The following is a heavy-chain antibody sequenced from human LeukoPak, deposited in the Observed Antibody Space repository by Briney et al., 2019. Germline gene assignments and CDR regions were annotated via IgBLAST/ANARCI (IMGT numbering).Heavy chain of an antibody. D-gene: IGHD6-13*01. V-gene: IGHV1-18*01. J-gene: IGHJ4*02. Sequence: EASVKVSCKASGYNFATYGFCWVRQAPGHGLEWMGWISANNGKTAYAQKFQGRVTLTTDTSTTTAYLELRTLRPDDTAVYYCAKAAGDRMDYWGQGTLVTVSS. CDR3: AKAAGDRMDY. CDR1: GYNFATYG. CDR2: ISANNGKT.